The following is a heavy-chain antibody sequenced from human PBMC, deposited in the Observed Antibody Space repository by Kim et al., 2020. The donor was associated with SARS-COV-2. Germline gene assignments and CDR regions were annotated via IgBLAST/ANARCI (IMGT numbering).Heavy chain of an antibody. CDR1: GITFSSYT. J-gene: IGHJ4*01. CDR3: AKVPTYNHLSAGSPLDY. D-gene: IGHD3-10*01. CDR2: IRASGET. Sequence: GGSLRLSCEASGITFSSYTMSWVRQTPGKGLEWVSSIRASGETFYADSVKGRFTISRDNSKNTLYLQMNNLRAEDTALYYFAKVPTYNHLSAGSPLDYWG. V-gene: IGHV3-23*01.